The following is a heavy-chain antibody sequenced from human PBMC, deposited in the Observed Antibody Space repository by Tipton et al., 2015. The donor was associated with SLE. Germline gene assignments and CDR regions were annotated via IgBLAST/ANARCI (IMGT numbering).Heavy chain of an antibody. Sequence: SLRLSCVTSGFTFSNYGMHWVRQAPGKGLECVSFKVSNGGHASYPDPVKGRFTISRDNSKNTLYLQMNSLRVDDTAIYYCVNSQFGWGQGTLVTVSS. V-gene: IGHV3-30*02. CDR2: KVSNGGHA. D-gene: IGHD3-10*01. J-gene: IGHJ4*02. CDR3: VNSQFG. CDR1: GFTFSNYG.